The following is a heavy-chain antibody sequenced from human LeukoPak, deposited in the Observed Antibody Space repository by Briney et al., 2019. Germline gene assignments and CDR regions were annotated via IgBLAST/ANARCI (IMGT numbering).Heavy chain of an antibody. CDR2: INPNSGGT. CDR1: GYTSTGYY. Sequence: ASVKVSCKASGYTSTGYYMHWVRQAPGQGLEWMGWINPNSGGTNYQGRVTMTRDTSISTAYMELSRLRSDDTAVYYCATRVRGDYGYYYYMDVWGKGTTVTVSS. D-gene: IGHD4-17*01. J-gene: IGHJ6*03. V-gene: IGHV1-2*02. CDR3: ATRVRGDYGYYYYMDV.